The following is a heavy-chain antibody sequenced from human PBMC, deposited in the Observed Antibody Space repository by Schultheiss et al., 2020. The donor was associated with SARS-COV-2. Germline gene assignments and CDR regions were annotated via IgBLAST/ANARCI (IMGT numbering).Heavy chain of an antibody. CDR1: GGSISSYY. J-gene: IGHJ4*02. Sequence: SETLSLTCTVSGGSISSYYWSWIRQPPGKGLEWIGYIYYSGSTNYNPSLKSRVTISVDTSKNQFSLKLSSVTAADTAVYYCARASGSYHYWGQGTLVTVSS. D-gene: IGHD1-26*01. V-gene: IGHV4-59*01. CDR2: IYYSGST. CDR3: ARASGSYHY.